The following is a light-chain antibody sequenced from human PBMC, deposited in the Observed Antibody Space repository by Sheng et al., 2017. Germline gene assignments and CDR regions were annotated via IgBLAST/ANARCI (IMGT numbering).Light chain of an antibody. V-gene: IGKV1-6*01. CDR2: AAS. Sequence: AIQMTQSPSSLSASVGDRVTITCRASEGIGNELGWYQQKPGEAPKLLIYAASTLQSGVPSRFSGSGSGTDFTLTISCLQSEDFATYYCQQYYSYPRTFGQGTKVEIK. CDR1: EGIGNE. J-gene: IGKJ1*01. CDR3: QQYYSYPRT.